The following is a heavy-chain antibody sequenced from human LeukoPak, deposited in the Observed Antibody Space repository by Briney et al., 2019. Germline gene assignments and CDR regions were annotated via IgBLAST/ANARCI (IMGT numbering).Heavy chain of an antibody. Sequence: ASVTVSCKASGYTFTSYDINWVRQAPGQGLEWMGWMNPNSGNTVYAQKFQGRVTMTRNTSISTAYMELSSLRSEDTAVYYCARGLLYCSSTSCYAYWGQGTLVTVSS. D-gene: IGHD2-2*01. J-gene: IGHJ4*02. CDR2: MNPNSGNT. CDR3: ARGLLYCSSTSCYAY. CDR1: GYTFTSYD. V-gene: IGHV1-8*01.